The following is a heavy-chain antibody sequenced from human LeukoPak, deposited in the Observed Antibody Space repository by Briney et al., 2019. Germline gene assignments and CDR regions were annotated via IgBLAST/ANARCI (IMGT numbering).Heavy chain of an antibody. V-gene: IGHV4-34*01. CDR2: INHSGST. CDR1: GGSFSGYY. CDR3: ATLSVAARPDY. J-gene: IGHJ4*02. D-gene: IGHD6-6*01. Sequence: SETPSLTCAVYGGSFSGYYWSWIRQPPGKGLEWIGEINHSGSTNYNPSLKSRVTISVDTSKNQFSLKLSSVTAADTAVYYCATLSVAARPDYWGQGTLVTVSS.